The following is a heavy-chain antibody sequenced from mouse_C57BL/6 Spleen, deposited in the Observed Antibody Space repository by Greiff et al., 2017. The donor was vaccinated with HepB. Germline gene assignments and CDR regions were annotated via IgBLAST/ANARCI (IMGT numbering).Heavy chain of an antibody. V-gene: IGHV1-80*01. D-gene: IGHD4-1*01. CDR1: GYAFSSYW. CDR3: ARSLTGTRAMDY. J-gene: IGHJ4*01. Sequence: VQLQQSGAELVKPGASVKISCKASGYAFSSYWMNWVKQRPGKGLEWIGQIYPGDGDTNYNGKFKGKATLTADKSSSTAYMQLSSLTSEDSAVYFCARSLTGTRAMDYWGQGTSVTVSS. CDR2: IYPGDGDT.